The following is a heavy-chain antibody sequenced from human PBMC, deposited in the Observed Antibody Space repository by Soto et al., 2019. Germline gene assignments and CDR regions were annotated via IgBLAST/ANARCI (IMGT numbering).Heavy chain of an antibody. D-gene: IGHD1-26*01. Sequence: EVQLLESEGGLVQPGGSLRLSCAVSGFTFSSYAMSWVRQAPGKGLAWVSSLSGSGGSTYYADSVKGRFTISRDNSKNTLYLQMNSLRAEDTAVYYCAKAETTVGGHGCFDYWGQGTLVTVSS. CDR1: GFTFSSYA. J-gene: IGHJ4*02. CDR2: LSGSGGST. CDR3: AKAETTVGGHGCFDY. V-gene: IGHV3-23*01.